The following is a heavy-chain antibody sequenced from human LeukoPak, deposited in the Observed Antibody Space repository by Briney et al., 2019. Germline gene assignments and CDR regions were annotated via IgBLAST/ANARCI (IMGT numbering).Heavy chain of an antibody. CDR2: IYYTGST. CDR3: ARGSGGYSNWFDP. D-gene: IGHD5-12*01. V-gene: IGHV4-59*02. J-gene: IGHJ5*02. Sequence: PSETLSLTCTISGGSVSDYYWSWIRQSPGKGLEWIGYIYYTGSTTYNPSLKSRVTMSADTSKNQFSLNLNSVTAADTAVYYCARGSGGYSNWFDPWGQGTLVTVSS. CDR1: GGSVSDYY.